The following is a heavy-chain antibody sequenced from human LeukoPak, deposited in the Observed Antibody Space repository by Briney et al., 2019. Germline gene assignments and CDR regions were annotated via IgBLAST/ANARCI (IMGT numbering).Heavy chain of an antibody. CDR2: ISSGGSTI. Sequence: QHGGSLRLSCAASGFTFSSYEMNWVRQAPGKGLEWVSYISSGGSTIYYADSVKGRFTISRDNATNSLYLQMNSLRAEDTAVYYCARVRDGSQDYWGQGTLVSVSS. J-gene: IGHJ4*02. CDR3: ARVRDGSQDY. CDR1: GFTFSSYE. D-gene: IGHD5-24*01. V-gene: IGHV3-48*03.